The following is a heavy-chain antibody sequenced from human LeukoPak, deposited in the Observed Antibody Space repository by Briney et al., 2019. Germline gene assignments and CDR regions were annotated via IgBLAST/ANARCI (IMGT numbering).Heavy chain of an antibody. CDR1: GGSVSSDY. J-gene: IGHJ6*02. CDR3: ARRSLVRTVGYYYGMDV. Sequence: SETLSLTCTVSGGSVSSDYWSWIRQPPGKGLEWIGYIYYSGSTNYNPSLKSRATISVDTSKKQFSLKLSSVTAADTAVYYCARRSLVRTVGYYYGMDVWGQGTTVTVSS. CDR2: IYYSGST. D-gene: IGHD1-26*01. V-gene: IGHV4-59*08.